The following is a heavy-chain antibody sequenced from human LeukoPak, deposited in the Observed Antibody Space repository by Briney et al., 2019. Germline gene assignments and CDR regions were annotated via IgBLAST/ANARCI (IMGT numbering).Heavy chain of an antibody. Sequence: PGGSLRLSCVTSGLTFTNDWMTWVRQAQGKGLEWVANIDQDGSTKNYVDSVRGRFTISRDNTRNSLFLQMNSVRAEDTAIYYCARDTSPSSSSSYFDALAMWGQGTMVTVSS. CDR3: ARDTSPSSSSSYFDALAM. CDR2: IDQDGSTK. V-gene: IGHV3-7*01. CDR1: GLTFTNDW. J-gene: IGHJ3*02. D-gene: IGHD6-13*01.